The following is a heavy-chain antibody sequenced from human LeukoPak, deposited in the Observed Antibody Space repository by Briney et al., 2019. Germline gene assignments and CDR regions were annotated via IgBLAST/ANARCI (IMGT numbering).Heavy chain of an antibody. D-gene: IGHD6-19*01. J-gene: IGHJ4*02. CDR2: IKSNSDGGTT. V-gene: IGHV3-15*01. Sequence: GGSLRLSCGASGFSFSGAWMSWVRQAPGKGLEWVGRIKSNSDGGTTDSAAPVKGRFTISRDNSKNTLYLQMNSLRAEDTAVYYCARDMYNNGWSSFDYWGQGTLVTVSS. CDR3: ARDMYNNGWSSFDY. CDR1: GFSFSGAW.